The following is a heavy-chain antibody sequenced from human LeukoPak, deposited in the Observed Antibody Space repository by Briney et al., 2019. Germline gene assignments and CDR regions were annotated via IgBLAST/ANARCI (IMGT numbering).Heavy chain of an antibody. Sequence: GASVKVSCKASGYTFTSYAMNWVRQAPGQGLAWMGWINTNTGNPTYVQGFTGRFVFSLDTSVSTAYLQISSLKAEDTAVYYCARGQPRTTYYDFWSGYYTEENYGMDVWGQGTTVTVSS. CDR1: GYTFTSYA. J-gene: IGHJ6*02. D-gene: IGHD3-3*01. CDR2: INTNTGNP. V-gene: IGHV7-4-1*02. CDR3: ARGQPRTTYYDFWSGYYTEENYGMDV.